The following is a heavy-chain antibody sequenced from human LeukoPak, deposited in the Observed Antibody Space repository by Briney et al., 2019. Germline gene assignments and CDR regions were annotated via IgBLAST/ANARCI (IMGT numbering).Heavy chain of an antibody. V-gene: IGHV4-39*07. J-gene: IGHJ4*02. D-gene: IGHD3-22*01. CDR3: ARENYYDSSGYSVY. CDR2: IYYSGST. CDR1: GGSISSSSYY. Sequence: SETLSLTCTVSGGSISSSSYYWGWIRQPPGKGLEWIVSIYYSGSTYYNPSLKSRVTISVDTSKNQFSLKLSSVTAADTAVYYCARENYYDSSGYSVYWGQGTLVTVSS.